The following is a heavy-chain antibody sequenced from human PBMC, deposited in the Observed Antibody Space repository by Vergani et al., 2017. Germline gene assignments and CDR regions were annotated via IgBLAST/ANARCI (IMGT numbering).Heavy chain of an antibody. CDR2: IGSSGPYI. J-gene: IGHJ6*02. CDR3: ARDCTSGGCPDNYGMDV. CDR1: GFPFSDLS. V-gene: IGHV3-21*06. D-gene: IGHD2-8*01. Sequence: EVKLVESGGGLVKPGGSLRLSCAASGFPFSDLSMSWVRQAPGKGLEWVAFIGSSGPYINYADSVKGRFIISRDNTNNSLFLQLRSLRAEDAAVYDCARDCTSGGCPDNYGMDVGGQGATVTVSS.